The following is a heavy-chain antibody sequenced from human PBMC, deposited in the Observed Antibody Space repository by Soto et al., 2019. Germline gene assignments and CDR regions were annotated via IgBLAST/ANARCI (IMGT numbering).Heavy chain of an antibody. CDR1: GYAFISHG. Sequence: QVHMEQSGAEVRRPGASLNVSCKASGYAFISHGVTWVRQAPGQGLEWMGWINPYNGNTNYAQKFQVRVTLTADKTTSTAYMELRSLRADDTALYYWARSPRFSRAGDVWGKGTAVVVCS. V-gene: IGHV1-18*01. CDR3: ARSPRFSRAGDV. CDR2: INPYNGNT. J-gene: IGHJ6*04. D-gene: IGHD3-3*01.